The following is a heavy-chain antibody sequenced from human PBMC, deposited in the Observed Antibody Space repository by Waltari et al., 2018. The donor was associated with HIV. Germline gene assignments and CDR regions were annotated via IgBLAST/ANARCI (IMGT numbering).Heavy chain of an antibody. CDR3: ARHVGGWGDYSILGDWFDP. Sequence: QLQLQESGPGLVKPPTTLSHTCPCSGAPISSSSSSWGWIRQPPGTGLELIGSIFYSGSTNYNPSLKSRVTISVDTSKNQFSLKLSSVTAADTAVYYCARHVGGWGDYSILGDWFDPWGQGTLVTVSS. CDR1: GAPISSSSSS. J-gene: IGHJ5*02. V-gene: IGHV4-39*01. CDR2: IFYSGST. D-gene: IGHD4-17*01.